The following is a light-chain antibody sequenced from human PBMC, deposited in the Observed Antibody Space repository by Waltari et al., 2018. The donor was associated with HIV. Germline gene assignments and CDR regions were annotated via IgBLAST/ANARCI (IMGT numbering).Light chain of an antibody. J-gene: IGLJ2*01. CDR1: SPNIGGNY. V-gene: IGLV1-47*01. CDR2: RKK. CDR3: ASWDDSLSGYVV. Sequence: QSVLTPPPSASGTPGQRVTISCSGSSPNIGGNYVYWYQQLPGTAPKLLIYRKKQRPSGVPERVSGSKSGTSASMAISGLRSEDEADYYCASWDDSLSGYVVFGGGTKLTVL.